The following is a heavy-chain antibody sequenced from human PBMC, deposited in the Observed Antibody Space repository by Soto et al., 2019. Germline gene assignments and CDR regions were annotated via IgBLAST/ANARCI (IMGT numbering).Heavy chain of an antibody. CDR3: ARTYYYDSSGYPVYAEYFQH. Sequence: QVQLVQSGAEVKKPGSSVKVFCKASGGTFSSYAISWVRQAPGQGLEWMGGIIPIFGTANYAQKFQGRVTITADKSTSTAYMELSSLRSEDTAVYYCARTYYYDSSGYPVYAEYFQHWGQGTLVTVSS. J-gene: IGHJ1*01. V-gene: IGHV1-69*06. CDR2: IIPIFGTA. D-gene: IGHD3-22*01. CDR1: GGTFSSYA.